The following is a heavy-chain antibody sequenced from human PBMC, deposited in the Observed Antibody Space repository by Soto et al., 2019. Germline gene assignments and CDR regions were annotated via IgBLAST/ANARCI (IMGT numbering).Heavy chain of an antibody. CDR2: VGSDGRGA. Sequence: EVQLVESGGGLVQPGGSVRLSCAASGFTFSNNWMHWVRQTPGKGLVWVSRVGSDGRGATYADSVKGRFTISRDNANNSLYLQMDSLRVEDTAMYHCARDGLMHGPDMDQWGQGILVTVSS. CDR3: ARDGLMHGPDMDQ. V-gene: IGHV3-74*01. CDR1: GFTFSNNW. D-gene: IGHD3-16*01. J-gene: IGHJ4*02.